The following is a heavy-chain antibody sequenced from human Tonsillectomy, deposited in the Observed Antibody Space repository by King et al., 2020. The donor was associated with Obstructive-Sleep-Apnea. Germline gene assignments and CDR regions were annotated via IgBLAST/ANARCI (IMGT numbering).Heavy chain of an antibody. CDR2: IYHSGST. V-gene: IGHV4-30-2*01. CDR3: ARVVRGVKSYYYGMDV. CDR1: GGSISSGGYS. D-gene: IGHD3-10*01. Sequence: QVQLQESGSGLVKPSQTLSLTCAVSGGSISSGGYSWSWIRQPPGKGLEWIGYIYHSGSTYYNPSLKSRVTISVDRSKNQFSLKLSSVTAADTAVYYCARVVRGVKSYYYGMDVWGQGTTVTVSS. J-gene: IGHJ6*02.